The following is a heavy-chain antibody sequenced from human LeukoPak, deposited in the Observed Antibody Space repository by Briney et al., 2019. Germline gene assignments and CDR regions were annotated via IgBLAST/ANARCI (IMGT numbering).Heavy chain of an antibody. D-gene: IGHD6-13*01. CDR2: INTSGGST. CDR3: ARGALAAATFPGLFDY. CDR1: GYTFTSYY. V-gene: IGHV1-46*01. J-gene: IGHJ4*02. Sequence: VSVTVSCMASGYTFTSYYMHWVRQAPGQGLEGMGIINTSGGSTSYAQKFQGRVTITRDTSTSTVYMELSSLRSEDTAVYYCARGALAAATFPGLFDYWGQGTLVTVSS.